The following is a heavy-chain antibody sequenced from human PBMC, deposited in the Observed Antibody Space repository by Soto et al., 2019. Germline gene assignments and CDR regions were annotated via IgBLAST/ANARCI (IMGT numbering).Heavy chain of an antibody. CDR1: GFTFSSYA. V-gene: IGHV3-23*01. CDR2: FSGRGGST. D-gene: IGHD3-10*01. CDR3: AKDRAIFLVRGVSFDY. Sequence: GSLRLSCAASGFTFSSYAMTWVRQAPGKGLEWVSTFSGRGGSTYYADSVKGRFTISRDNSKNTLYLQMNSLRAEDTAVYYCAKDRAIFLVRGVSFDYWGQGTPVTVSS. J-gene: IGHJ4*02.